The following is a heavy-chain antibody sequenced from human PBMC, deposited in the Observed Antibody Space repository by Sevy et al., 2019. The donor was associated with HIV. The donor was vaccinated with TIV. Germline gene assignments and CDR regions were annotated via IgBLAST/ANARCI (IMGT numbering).Heavy chain of an antibody. J-gene: IGHJ6*02. Sequence: GGSLRLSWAASGFTFTYAWIRLVRQAPGKGLGGGVRIKSKPYGGTIDYAGPVKGSLNNSRDDSKNTVYLQMNSLKTEDTAVYYCATDPIFVLLVTDGMDVWGQGTTVTVSS. CDR1: GFTFTYAW. V-gene: IGHV3-15*01. CDR2: IKSKPYGGTI. CDR3: ATDPIFVLLVTDGMDV. D-gene: IGHD2-8*02.